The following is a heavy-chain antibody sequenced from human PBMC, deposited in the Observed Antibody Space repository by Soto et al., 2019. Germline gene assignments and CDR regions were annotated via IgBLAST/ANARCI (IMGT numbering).Heavy chain of an antibody. J-gene: IGHJ4*02. CDR3: AKDRQPDGLWPFDH. D-gene: IGHD2-8*01. Sequence: EVQLLESGGGLVQPGGSLRISCAASGFTFSTYAMSWVRQAPGKGLEWVAGMVGNGGLISYGDSVKGRFTISRDNSNSILYLQMQRLRVEDTAVYYCAKDRQPDGLWPFDHWGQGTLVTVSS. V-gene: IGHV3-23*01. CDR2: MVGNGGLI. CDR1: GFTFSTYA.